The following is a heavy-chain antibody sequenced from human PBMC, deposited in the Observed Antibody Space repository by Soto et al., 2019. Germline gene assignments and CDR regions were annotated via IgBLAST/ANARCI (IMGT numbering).Heavy chain of an antibody. CDR2: FDPEDGET. J-gene: IGHJ6*02. D-gene: IGHD4-17*01. CDR3: ATEVGRAITTVVTLSYYYGMDV. V-gene: IGHV1-24*01. CDR1: GYTLTELS. Sequence: GAAVKVSCKFSGYTLTELSMHWVRQAPGKGLEWMGGFDPEDGETIYAQKFQGRVTMTEDTSTDTAYMELSSLRSEDTAVYYCATEVGRAITTVVTLSYYYGMDVWGQGTTVTVSS.